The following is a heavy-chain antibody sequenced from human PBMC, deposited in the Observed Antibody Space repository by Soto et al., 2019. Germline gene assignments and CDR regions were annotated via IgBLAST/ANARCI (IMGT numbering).Heavy chain of an antibody. CDR1: GYTFTSYD. D-gene: IGHD3-10*01. J-gene: IGHJ4*02. V-gene: IGHV1-8*01. CDR3: AGGFGEPDC. CDR2: RNPNSGNT. Sequence: QVQLVQSGAEVKKPGASVKVSCKASGYTFTSYDINWVRQATGQGLEWMGWRNPNSGNTGYAQKFRGRVTLTRNTYISTAYMELCRLRSEDTAVYYCAGGFGEPDCWGQGTPVTVSS.